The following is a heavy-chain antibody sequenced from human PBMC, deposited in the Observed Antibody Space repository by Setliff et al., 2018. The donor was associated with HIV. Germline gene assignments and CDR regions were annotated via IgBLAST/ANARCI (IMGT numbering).Heavy chain of an antibody. J-gene: IGHJ6*02. CDR3: TSDRYSSGWYGMDV. CDR1: GFTFSSYW. Sequence: GGSLRLSCAASGFTFSSYWVSWVRQAPGKGLEWAGFIRSTAYGGTTEDAASVKGRFTISRDDTKSIAYLQMNSLTTEDTAVYYCTSDRYSSGWYGMDVWGQGTTVTVSS. CDR2: IRSTAYGGTT. V-gene: IGHV3-49*04. D-gene: IGHD6-19*01.